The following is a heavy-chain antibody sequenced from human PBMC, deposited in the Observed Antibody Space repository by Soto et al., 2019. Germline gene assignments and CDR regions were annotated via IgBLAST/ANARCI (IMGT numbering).Heavy chain of an antibody. V-gene: IGHV3-33*01. CDR1: RLTFSIYD. Sequence: QVQVVESGGGVVQPGTSLRLSCAASRLTFSIYDMHWVRQAPGKGLEWVALIWSDGSRQYYGDSVKGRFTISRDNSKSTLYLQMNSLRVEDTAAYYCAGEPKGGAYDMDVWGQGTTVTVSS. CDR3: AGEPKGGAYDMDV. D-gene: IGHD3-16*01. J-gene: IGHJ6*02. CDR2: IWSDGSRQ.